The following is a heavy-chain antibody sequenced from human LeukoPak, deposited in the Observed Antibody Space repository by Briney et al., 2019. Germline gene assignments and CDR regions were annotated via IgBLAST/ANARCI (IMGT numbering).Heavy chain of an antibody. CDR3: AGYSSSARYYFDY. CDR1: GGSISSYC. D-gene: IGHD6-13*01. J-gene: IGHJ4*02. Sequence: SETLSLTCTVSGGSISSYCWSWIRQPPGKGLEWIGYIYYSGSTNYNPSLKSRVTISVDTSKNQFSLKLSSVTAAGTAVYYCAGYSSSARYYFDYWGQGTLVTVSS. V-gene: IGHV4-59*01. CDR2: IYYSGST.